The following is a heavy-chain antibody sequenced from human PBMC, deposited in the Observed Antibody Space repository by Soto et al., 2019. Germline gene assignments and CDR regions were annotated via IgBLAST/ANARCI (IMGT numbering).Heavy chain of an antibody. CDR3: AREGVAPYYYYGMDV. J-gene: IGHJ6*02. CDR1: GGTFSSYA. D-gene: IGHD5-12*01. CDR2: IIPIFGTA. Sequence: SVKVSCKASGGTFSSYAISWVRQAPGQGLEWMGGIIPIFGTANYAQKFQGRVTITADESTSTVHMEVRSLRSDDTAVYYCAREGVAPYYYYGMDVWGQGTTVTVSS. V-gene: IGHV1-69*13.